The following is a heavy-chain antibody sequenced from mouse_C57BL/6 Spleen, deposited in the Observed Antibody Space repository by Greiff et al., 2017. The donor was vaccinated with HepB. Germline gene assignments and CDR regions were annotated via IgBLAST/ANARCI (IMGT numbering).Heavy chain of an antibody. J-gene: IGHJ3*01. CDR2: IYPGSGST. D-gene: IGHD1-1*01. Sequence: QVQLKQSGAELVKPGASVKMSCKASGYTFTSYWITWVKQRPGQGLEWIGDIYPGSGSTNYNEKFKSKATLTVDTSSSTAYMQLSSLTSEDSAVYYGARWGGSSPWLDYWGQGTLVTVSA. CDR3: ARWGGSSPWLDY. CDR1: GYTFTSYW. V-gene: IGHV1-55*01.